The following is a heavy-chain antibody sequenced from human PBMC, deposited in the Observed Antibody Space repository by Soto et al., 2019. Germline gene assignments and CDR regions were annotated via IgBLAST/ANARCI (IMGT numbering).Heavy chain of an antibody. J-gene: IGHJ6*02. Sequence: PSETLSLTCTVSGSDITTYYWSWLRQSPGKGLEWIGHIYDTGSTTYNPSLKSRVTISVDTSNKQFSLRLTSVTAADTAVYYCAPLSVSLSGPYGIHVWGQGTTVTVSS. D-gene: IGHD2-15*01. CDR3: APLSVSLSGPYGIHV. V-gene: IGHV4-59*01. CDR1: GSDITTYY. CDR2: IYDTGST.